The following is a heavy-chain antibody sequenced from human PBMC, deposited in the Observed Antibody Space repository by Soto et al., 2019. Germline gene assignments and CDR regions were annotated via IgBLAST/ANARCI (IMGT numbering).Heavy chain of an antibody. V-gene: IGHV3-23*01. Sequence: EVQLLESGGGLVQPGGSLRLSCAASGFTFSSYAMSWVRQAPGKGLVWLSTISGSGGSTYYADSVKGRFTISRDNSKNTLFLQINSLGAEDTAIYYCSKSPQSTGKPYYFDYWGLGPLVTVSS. D-gene: IGHD2-8*02. J-gene: IGHJ4*02. CDR3: SKSPQSTGKPYYFDY. CDR2: ISGSGGST. CDR1: GFTFSSYA.